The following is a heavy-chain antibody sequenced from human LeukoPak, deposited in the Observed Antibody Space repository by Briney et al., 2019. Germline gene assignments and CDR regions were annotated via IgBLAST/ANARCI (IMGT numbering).Heavy chain of an antibody. D-gene: IGHD2-21*02. CDR3: ARGQSYCGGDCYSYAFDI. V-gene: IGHV4-59*02. CDR2: IYYSGST. Sequence: GSLRLSCAASGFTVSSNYMSWVRQAPGKGLEWVGYIYYSGSTNYNHSLKSRVTISVDTSKNQFSLKLSSVTAADTAVYYCARGQSYCGGDCYSYAFDIWGQGTMVTVSS. J-gene: IGHJ3*02. CDR1: GFTVSSNY.